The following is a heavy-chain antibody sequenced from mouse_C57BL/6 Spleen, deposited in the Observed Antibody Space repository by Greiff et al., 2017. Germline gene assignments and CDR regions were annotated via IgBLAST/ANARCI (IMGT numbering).Heavy chain of an antibody. CDR1: GYTFTSYW. V-gene: IGHV1-52*01. Sequence: QVQLQQPGAELVRPGSSVKLSCKASGYTFTSYWMHWVKQRPIQGLEWIGNIDPSGSETHYNQKFKDKATLTVDKSSSTAYMQLSSLTSEDSAVYDGARVDGSGRFAYWGQGTTLTVSA. J-gene: IGHJ2*01. D-gene: IGHD1-1*01. CDR2: IDPSGSET. CDR3: ARVDGSGRFAY.